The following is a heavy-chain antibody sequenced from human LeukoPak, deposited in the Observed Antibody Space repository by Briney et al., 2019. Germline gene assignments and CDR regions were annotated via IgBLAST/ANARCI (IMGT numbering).Heavy chain of an antibody. CDR2: ISGSGGST. Sequence: GGSLRLSCAASGFTFSSYAMSWVRQAPGKGLEWVSAISGSGGSTYYADSVKGRFTISRDNSKNTLYLQMNSLRAEDTAVYYCAKGSGQWPVGGYYYYMDVWGKGTTVTVSS. CDR1: GFTFSSYA. D-gene: IGHD6-19*01. J-gene: IGHJ6*03. CDR3: AKGSGQWPVGGYYYYMDV. V-gene: IGHV3-23*01.